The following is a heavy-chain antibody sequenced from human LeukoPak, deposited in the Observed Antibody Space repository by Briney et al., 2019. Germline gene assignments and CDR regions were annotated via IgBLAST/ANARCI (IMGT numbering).Heavy chain of an antibody. V-gene: IGHV3-74*01. Sequence: GGSLRLSCAASGFTFSSYWMHWVRQAPGKGLVWVSRIKSDGSTTTYADSVNGRFTISRDSAKNTLYLQMNSLRAEDTAVYYCARVVDTHFDYWGQGTLVTVSS. CDR3: ARVVDTHFDY. D-gene: IGHD5-18*01. CDR1: GFTFSSYW. CDR2: IKSDGSTT. J-gene: IGHJ4*02.